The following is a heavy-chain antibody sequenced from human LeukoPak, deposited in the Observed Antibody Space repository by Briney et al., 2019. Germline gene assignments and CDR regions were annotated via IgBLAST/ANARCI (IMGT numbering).Heavy chain of an antibody. CDR2: IKQDGNEK. D-gene: IGHD3-22*01. CDR1: GFTSSNYW. V-gene: IGHV3-7*01. J-gene: IGHJ4*02. Sequence: GGSLRLSCAASGFTSSNYWMTWVRQAPGKGLEWVANIKQDGNEKYYVDSVKGRFTISRDNAKNSLYLQMNSLRAEDTAAYYCASGFDSRFFDKWGQGTLVTVSS. CDR3: ASGFDSRFFDK.